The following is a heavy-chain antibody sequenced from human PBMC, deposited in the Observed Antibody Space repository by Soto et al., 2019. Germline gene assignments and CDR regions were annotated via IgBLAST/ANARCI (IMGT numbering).Heavy chain of an antibody. J-gene: IGHJ6*02. D-gene: IGHD2-8*01. CDR1: GGTFSSYV. CDR3: ARAHHGLMINAHHSFYGLDV. Sequence: QVQLVQSGAEVKKPGSSVKVSCKSSGGTFSSYVINWVRQAPGQGLEWMGGVIPIFGTTNYAQKFQGRVTITADESTSTAYMELSSLRSEDTAVYYCARAHHGLMINAHHSFYGLDVWGQGTTVTVSS. CDR2: VIPIFGTT. V-gene: IGHV1-69*01.